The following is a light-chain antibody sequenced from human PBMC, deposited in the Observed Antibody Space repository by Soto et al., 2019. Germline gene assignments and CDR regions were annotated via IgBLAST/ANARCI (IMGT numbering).Light chain of an antibody. CDR2: GAS. CDR1: QSVSSSY. J-gene: IGKJ4*01. CDR3: QQYGSSPIT. V-gene: IGKV3-20*01. Sequence: EIVLTQSPGTLSLSPGERATLSCRASQSVSSSYLAWYQQKPGQAPRLLIYGASSRATGIPDRFSGSGSGTYFSLSISGLEPEDFAVFYCQQYGSSPITFGGGTKGEIK.